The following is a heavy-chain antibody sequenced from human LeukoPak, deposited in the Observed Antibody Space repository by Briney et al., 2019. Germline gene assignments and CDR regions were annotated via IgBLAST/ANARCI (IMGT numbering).Heavy chain of an antibody. CDR3: VKDGDIAAAGNRVFDY. CDR2: ISSNGGST. D-gene: IGHD6-13*01. CDR1: GFTSSSYA. Sequence: GGSLRLSCSASGFTSSSYAMHWVRQAPGKGLEYVSAISSNGGSTYYADSVKGRFTISRDNSKNTLYLQMSSLRAEDTAVYYCVKDGDIAAAGNRVFDYWGQGTLVTVSS. V-gene: IGHV3-64D*09. J-gene: IGHJ4*02.